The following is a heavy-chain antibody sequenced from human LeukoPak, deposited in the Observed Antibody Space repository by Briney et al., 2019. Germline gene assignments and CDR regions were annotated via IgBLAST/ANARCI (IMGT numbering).Heavy chain of an antibody. D-gene: IGHD3-10*01. CDR2: ISNSGGDI. J-gene: IGHJ4*02. CDR3: VKDREVRAPYYFGY. CDR1: GFTFSSYA. Sequence: GGSLRLSCAASGFTFSSYAMNWVRHAPGKGLEWVSTISNSGGDIYYADSVKGRFTISRDNSKNTLYLRMNSLRADDTAVYYCVKDREVRAPYYFGYWGQGTLVTVSS. V-gene: IGHV3-23*01.